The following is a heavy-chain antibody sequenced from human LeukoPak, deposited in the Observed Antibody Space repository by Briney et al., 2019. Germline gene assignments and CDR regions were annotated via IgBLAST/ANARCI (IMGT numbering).Heavy chain of an antibody. Sequence: SETLSLTCTVSGGSISSSGYYWGWIRQPPGKGLEWIASIYYSGGTYYNPSLKGRVTISVDTSKNQLSLKLSSLTAADTAVYYCARHEYSGSYYGLSWFDPWGQGTLVTVSS. CDR3: ARHEYSGSYYGLSWFDP. J-gene: IGHJ5*02. CDR2: IYYSGGT. V-gene: IGHV4-39*01. D-gene: IGHD1-26*01. CDR1: GGSISSSGYY.